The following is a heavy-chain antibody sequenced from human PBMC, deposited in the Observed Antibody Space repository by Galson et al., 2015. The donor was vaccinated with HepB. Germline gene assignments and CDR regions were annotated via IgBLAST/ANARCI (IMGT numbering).Heavy chain of an antibody. CDR1: GFTFSYYA. Sequence: SLRLSCAASGFTFSYYAMTWVRQAPGKGLEWISAITPSGDNTYSADSMKGRFTITRYNSRNTLFLQMDSLRADDTSIYFCAKVFPEKTDGWYRQALYYFDSWGQGTRVTVSS. D-gene: IGHD6-19*01. CDR2: ITPSGDNT. V-gene: IGHV3-23*01. J-gene: IGHJ4*02. CDR3: AKVFPEKTDGWYRQALYYFDS.